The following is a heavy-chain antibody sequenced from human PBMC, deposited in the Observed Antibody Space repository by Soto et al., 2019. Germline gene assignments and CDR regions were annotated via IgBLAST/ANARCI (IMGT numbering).Heavy chain of an antibody. D-gene: IGHD3-22*01. Sequence: QLQLQESGSGLVKPSQTLSLTCAVSGGSISSGNYSWSWIRQPPGKGLEWIGYIYHSGSTYYNPSLKSRVTISVDRSKNQFSLKLSSVTAADTAVYYCARAPNYYDSSGYYYYFDYWGQGTLVTVSS. CDR1: GGSISSGNYS. CDR3: ARAPNYYDSSGYYYYFDY. V-gene: IGHV4-30-2*01. J-gene: IGHJ4*02. CDR2: IYHSGST.